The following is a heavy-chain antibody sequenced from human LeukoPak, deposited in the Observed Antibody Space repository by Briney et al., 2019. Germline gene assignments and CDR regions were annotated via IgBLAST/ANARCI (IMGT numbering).Heavy chain of an antibody. CDR3: ARDDSSGWYSLD. Sequence: PSETLSLTCTVSGGSISSYYWSWIRQPPGKGLEWIGYIYYSGSTNYNPSLKSRVTISVDTSKNQFSLKLSSVTAADTAVYYCARDDSSGWYSLDWGQGTLVTVSS. D-gene: IGHD6-19*01. CDR2: IYYSGST. V-gene: IGHV4-59*12. CDR1: GGSISSYY. J-gene: IGHJ4*02.